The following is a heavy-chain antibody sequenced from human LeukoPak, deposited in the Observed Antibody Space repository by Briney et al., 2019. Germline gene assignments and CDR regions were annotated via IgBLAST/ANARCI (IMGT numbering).Heavy chain of an antibody. J-gene: IGHJ4*02. CDR1: GFTFSGYS. CDR2: ISSSSSYI. CDR3: ARVYQQLVPFDY. V-gene: IGHV3-21*01. Sequence: PGGSLRLSCAASGFTFSGYSMSWVRQAPGKGLEWVSTISSSSSYIYHADSVKGRLTISRDNAKNSLYLQMNSLSAEDTAVYYCARVYQQLVPFDYWGQGTLVTVSS. D-gene: IGHD6-13*01.